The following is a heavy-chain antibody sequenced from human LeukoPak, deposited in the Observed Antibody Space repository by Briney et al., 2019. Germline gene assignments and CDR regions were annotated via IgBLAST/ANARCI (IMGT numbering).Heavy chain of an antibody. D-gene: IGHD2-2*03. V-gene: IGHV4-39*01. Sequence: PSETLSLTCSVSGGSISSSGYYWGWIRQPPGKGLEWIGRIYYSGSTYYNPSLKSRVTISLDTSKNQFSLRLSSVTAADMAVYYCARALDRQHRFDPWGQGTLVTVSS. CDR1: GGSISSSGYY. CDR3: ARALDRQHRFDP. CDR2: IYYSGST. J-gene: IGHJ5*02.